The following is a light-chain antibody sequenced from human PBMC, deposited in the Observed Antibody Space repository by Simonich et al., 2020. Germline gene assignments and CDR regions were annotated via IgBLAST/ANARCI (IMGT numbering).Light chain of an antibody. CDR3: CSYAGSYTLV. CDR2: EGS. J-gene: IGLJ2*01. Sequence: QSALTQPASVSGSPGQSITISCTGTSSDVGSYNLVSWYQQHPGKAPKPMIYEGSKRPSGVSNRFSGSKSGNTASLTISGLQAEDEADYYCCSYAGSYTLVFGGGTKLTVL. CDR1: SSDVGSYNL. V-gene: IGLV2-23*01.